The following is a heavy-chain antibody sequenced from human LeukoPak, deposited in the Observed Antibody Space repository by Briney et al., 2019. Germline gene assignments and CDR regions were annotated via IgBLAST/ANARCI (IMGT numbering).Heavy chain of an antibody. CDR1: GGSISSYY. Sequence: SETLSLTCTVSGGSISSYYWSWIRQPPGKGLEWIGYIYYSGSTNYSPSLRSRVTISVDTSKNQFSLKLSSVTAADTAVYYCARHLTSDSSSWGYYYGMDVWGQGTTVTVSS. CDR2: IYYSGST. V-gene: IGHV4-59*08. J-gene: IGHJ6*02. D-gene: IGHD6-13*01. CDR3: ARHLTSDSSSWGYYYGMDV.